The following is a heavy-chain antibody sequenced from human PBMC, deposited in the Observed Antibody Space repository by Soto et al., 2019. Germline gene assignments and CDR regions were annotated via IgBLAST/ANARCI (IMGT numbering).Heavy chain of an antibody. D-gene: IGHD3-10*01. J-gene: IGHJ4*02. CDR1: GFTFSSYA. CDR2: ISYDGSNK. Sequence: QVQLVESGGGVVQPGRSLRLSCAASGFTFSSYAMHWVRQAPGKGLEWVAVISYDGSNKYYADSVKGRFTISRDNSKNTLYLQMNSLGAEDTAVYYCARETYGLDYWGQGTLVTVSS. CDR3: ARETYGLDY. V-gene: IGHV3-30-3*01.